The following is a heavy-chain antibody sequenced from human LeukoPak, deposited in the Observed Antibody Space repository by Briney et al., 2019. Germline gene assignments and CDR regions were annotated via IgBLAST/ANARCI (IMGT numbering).Heavy chain of an antibody. D-gene: IGHD6-13*01. Sequence: SETLSLTCTVSGGSISSYYWSWIRQPPGKGLELIGYIYYSESPNYNPSLKSRVTISLDTSKNQFSLDLSSVTAADTAVYYCASRTGSSSTFHYWGQGTLVTVSS. J-gene: IGHJ4*02. CDR1: GGSISSYY. V-gene: IGHV4-59*01. CDR3: ASRTGSSSTFHY. CDR2: IYYSESP.